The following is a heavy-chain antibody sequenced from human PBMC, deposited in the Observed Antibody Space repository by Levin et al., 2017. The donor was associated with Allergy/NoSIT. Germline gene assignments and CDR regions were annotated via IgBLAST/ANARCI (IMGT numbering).Heavy chain of an antibody. CDR2: IYYSGST. CDR1: GGSISSSSYY. Sequence: PSETLSLTCTVSGGSISSSSYYWGWIRQPPGKGLEWIGSIYYSGSTYYNPSLKSRVTISVDTSKNQFSLKLSSVTAADTAVYYCARHFEPHLPAQWLVREGFDYWGQGTLVTVSS. CDR3: ARHFEPHLPAQWLVREGFDY. J-gene: IGHJ4*02. D-gene: IGHD6-19*01. V-gene: IGHV4-39*01.